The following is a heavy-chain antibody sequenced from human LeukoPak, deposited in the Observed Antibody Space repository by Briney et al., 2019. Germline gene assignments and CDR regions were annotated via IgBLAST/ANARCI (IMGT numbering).Heavy chain of an antibody. V-gene: IGHV4-34*01. CDR1: GGSFSGYY. Sequence: SETLSLTCAVYGGSFSGYYWSWIRQPPGKGLEWIGEINHSGSTNYNPSLKGRVTISVDTSKNQFSLKLSSVTAADTAVYYCARAKAQWLVHWFDPWGQGTLVTVSS. D-gene: IGHD6-19*01. CDR3: ARAKAQWLVHWFDP. J-gene: IGHJ5*02. CDR2: INHSGST.